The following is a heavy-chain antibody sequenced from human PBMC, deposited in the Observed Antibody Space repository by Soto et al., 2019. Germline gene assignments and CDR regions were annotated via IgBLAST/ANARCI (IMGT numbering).Heavy chain of an antibody. CDR2: IYYSGST. CDR1: GGSVSSGSYY. CDR3: ARGARVLLVYDY. D-gene: IGHD1-20*01. J-gene: IGHJ4*02. V-gene: IGHV4-61*01. Sequence: SETLSLTCTVSGGSVSSGSYYWSWIRQPPGKGLEWIGYIYYSGSTNYNPSLKSRVTISVDTSKNQFSLKLTSVTAADAAMYYCARGARVLLVYDYWGQGTLVTVSS.